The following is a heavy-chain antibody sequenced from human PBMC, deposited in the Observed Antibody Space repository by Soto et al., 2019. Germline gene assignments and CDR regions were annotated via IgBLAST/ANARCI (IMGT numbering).Heavy chain of an antibody. D-gene: IGHD6-19*01. CDR3: ARDPVGGTAGDSLWYYGMDV. CDR2: TYYRSKWYN. CDR1: GDSVSSNSAA. J-gene: IGHJ6*02. Sequence: SQTLSLTCAISGDSVSSNSAAWNWIRQSPSRGLEWLGRTYYRSKWYNDYAVSVKSRITIIPDTSKNQFSLQLNSVTPEDTAVYYCARDPVGGTAGDSLWYYGMDVWGQGTTVTVSS. V-gene: IGHV6-1*01.